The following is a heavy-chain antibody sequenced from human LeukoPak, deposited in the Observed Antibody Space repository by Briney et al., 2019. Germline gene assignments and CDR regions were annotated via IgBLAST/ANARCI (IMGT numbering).Heavy chain of an antibody. CDR1: GFTFSSYW. V-gene: IGHV3-7*01. CDR2: IKQDGSEK. J-gene: IGHJ4*02. CDR3: ARFSSSWYAFFFDY. D-gene: IGHD6-13*01. Sequence: GGSLRLSCAASGFTFSSYWMSWVRQAPGKGLEWVANIKQDGSEKYYVDSVKGRFTISRDNAKNSLYLQMNSLRAEDTAVYYCARFSSSWYAFFFDYWGQGTLVTVSS.